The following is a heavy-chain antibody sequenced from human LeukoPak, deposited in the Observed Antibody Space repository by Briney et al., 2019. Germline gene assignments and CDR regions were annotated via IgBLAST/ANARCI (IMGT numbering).Heavy chain of an antibody. CDR2: IGQDGSEN. D-gene: IGHD6-19*01. J-gene: IGHJ4*02. CDR1: GFTFSNYW. Sequence: PGGSRRLSCAASGFTFSNYWMNWVRQAPGKGLEWVASIGQDGSENYYVDSMKGRFTISRDNAKNSLYLQMNSLRVEDTAVYYCATGGGWYFDYWGQGALITASS. V-gene: IGHV3-7*01. CDR3: ATGGGWYFDY.